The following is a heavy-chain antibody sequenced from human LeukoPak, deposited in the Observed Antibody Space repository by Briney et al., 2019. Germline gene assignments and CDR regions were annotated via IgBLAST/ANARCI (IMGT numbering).Heavy chain of an antibody. Sequence: GGSLRLSCATSGFTFSSYWMSWVRQAPGKGLEWVANIKQDGTEKHYVDSVKGRFTTSRDNAKNSLYLQMNSLRAEDTAVYYCASPLNYYGSESWGQGTLVTVSS. D-gene: IGHD3-10*01. V-gene: IGHV3-7*01. J-gene: IGHJ4*02. CDR3: ASPLNYYGSES. CDR1: GFTFSSYW. CDR2: IKQDGTEK.